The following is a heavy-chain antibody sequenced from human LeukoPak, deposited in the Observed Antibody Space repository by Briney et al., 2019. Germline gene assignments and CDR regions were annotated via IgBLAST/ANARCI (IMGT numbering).Heavy chain of an antibody. V-gene: IGHV1-8*03. D-gene: IGHD4-23*01. CDR1: GYTFTSYD. Sequence: GASVKVSCKASGYTFTSYDINWVRQAPGQGLEWMGWMNPNSGNTAYAQKFKGRVTITRNTSISTAYMEMSSLRSEDTAVYYCARATVVTTYYYYYMDVWGKGTTVTVSS. J-gene: IGHJ6*03. CDR2: MNPNSGNT. CDR3: ARATVVTTYYYYYMDV.